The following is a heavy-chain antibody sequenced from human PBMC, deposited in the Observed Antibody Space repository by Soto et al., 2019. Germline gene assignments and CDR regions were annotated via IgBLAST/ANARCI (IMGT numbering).Heavy chain of an antibody. CDR3: ARGGYYPAAIRLDYYYYVMDV. CDR1: GYTFSGFY. D-gene: IGHD2-2*01. V-gene: IGHV1-2*04. J-gene: IGHJ6*02. Sequence: EASVKVSCKASGYTFSGFYMHWVRQAPGQGLEWMGWINPNSGGTNYAQKFQGWVTMTRDTSISTAYMELSRLRSDDTAVYYCARGGYYPAAIRLDYYYYVMDVWGQGTTVTVSS. CDR2: INPNSGGT.